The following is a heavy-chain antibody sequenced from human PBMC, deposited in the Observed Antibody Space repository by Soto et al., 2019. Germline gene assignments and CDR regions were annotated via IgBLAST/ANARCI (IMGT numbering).Heavy chain of an antibody. CDR3: ASTYQLPPSCFDY. D-gene: IGHD2-2*01. CDR2: ISSSSSYI. V-gene: IGHV3-21*01. Sequence: PGGSLRLSCAASGFTFSSYSMSWVRQAPGKGLEWVSSISSSSSYIYYADSVKGRFTISRDNAKNSLYLQMNSLRAEDTAVYYCASTYQLPPSCFDYWGQGTLVTVSS. J-gene: IGHJ4*02. CDR1: GFTFSSYS.